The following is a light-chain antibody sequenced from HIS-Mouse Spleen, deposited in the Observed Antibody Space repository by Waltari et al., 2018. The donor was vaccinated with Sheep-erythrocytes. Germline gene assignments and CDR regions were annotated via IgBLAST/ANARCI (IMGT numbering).Light chain of an antibody. J-gene: IGKJ5*01. CDR3: QQRSNWPPIT. V-gene: IGKV3-11*01. Sequence: EIVLTQSPATLSLSPGERATLSCRASQSVSSYLAWYQQKPGPAPRRLIYDASNRATGIPARFSGSGSGTDFTLTSSSLEPEDFAVYYCQQRSNWPPITFGQGTRLEIK. CDR1: QSVSSY. CDR2: DAS.